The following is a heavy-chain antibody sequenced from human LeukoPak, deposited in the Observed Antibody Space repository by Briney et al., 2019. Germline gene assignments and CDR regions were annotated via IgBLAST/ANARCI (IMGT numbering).Heavy chain of an antibody. V-gene: IGHV4-34*01. J-gene: IGHJ4*02. CDR3: ARDLDFFDY. CDR1: GGSFSGYY. CDR2: INHSGST. Sequence: SETLSLTCAVYGGSFSGYYWSWIRQPPGKGLEWIGEINHSGSTNYNPSLKSRVTISVDTSKNQFSLKLSSVTAADTAVYYCARDLDFFDYWGQGTLVTVSS.